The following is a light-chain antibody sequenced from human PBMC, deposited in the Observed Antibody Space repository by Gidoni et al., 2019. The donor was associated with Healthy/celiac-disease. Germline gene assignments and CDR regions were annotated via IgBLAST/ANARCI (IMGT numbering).Light chain of an antibody. CDR3: QSYDSSLSGSV. V-gene: IGLV1-40*01. J-gene: IGLJ3*02. CDR1: SSNIGAGYD. Sequence: QSVLTQPPSVSGAPGQMVTISCTGSSSNIGAGYDVHWYQQLPGTAPKPLIYGNSNRPSGVPDRFSGSKSGTSASLAITGLQAEDEADYYCQSYDSSLSGSVFGGGTKLTVL. CDR2: GNS.